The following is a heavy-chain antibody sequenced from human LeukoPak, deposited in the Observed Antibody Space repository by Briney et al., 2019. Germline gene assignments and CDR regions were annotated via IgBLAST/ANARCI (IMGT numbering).Heavy chain of an antibody. CDR2: IYYSGST. D-gene: IGHD5-12*01. J-gene: IGHJ6*03. CDR3: AREVRVATIPLDRYYYYYMDV. Sequence: PSETLSLTCTVSGGSISSTSYYWGWIRQPPGKGPEGIGSIYYSGSTYYNPSLKSRVTISVDTSKNQFSLKLRSVTAADTAVYYCAREVRVATIPLDRYYYYYMDVWGKGTTVTVSS. CDR1: GGSISSTSYY. V-gene: IGHV4-39*07.